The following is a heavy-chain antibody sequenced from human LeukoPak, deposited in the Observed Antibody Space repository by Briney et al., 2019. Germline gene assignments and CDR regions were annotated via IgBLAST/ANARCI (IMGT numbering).Heavy chain of an antibody. CDR2: INQDGSAK. D-gene: IGHD3-22*01. CDR1: GFTFRNFW. CDR3: TTSDDSSGKN. Sequence: GGSLRLSCAASGFTFRNFWMSWVRQAPGKGLEWLANINQDGSAKYYVDSVKGRFTISRDNAKNSLYLEMNSLRGEDTAVYYCTTSDDSSGKNWGQGTLVTVSS. V-gene: IGHV3-7*01. J-gene: IGHJ4*02.